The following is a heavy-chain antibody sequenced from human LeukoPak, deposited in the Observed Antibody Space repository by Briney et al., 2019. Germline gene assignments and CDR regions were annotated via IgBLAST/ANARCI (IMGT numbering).Heavy chain of an antibody. CDR3: VCAYGTPWPLDY. CDR1: GFTFSSYS. Sequence: GGSLRLSCAASGFTFSSYSMNWVRQTPGKGLEWVSSISSSSSYIYYADSVKGRFTISRDNSKNTQYLQMNSLRAEDTAVYYCVCAYGTPWPLDYWGQGTLVTVSS. J-gene: IGHJ4*02. CDR2: ISSSSSYI. V-gene: IGHV3-21*01. D-gene: IGHD3-16*01.